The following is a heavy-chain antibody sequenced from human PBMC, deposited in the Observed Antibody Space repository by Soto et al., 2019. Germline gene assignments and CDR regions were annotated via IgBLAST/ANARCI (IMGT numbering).Heavy chain of an antibody. Sequence: QVQLQESGPGLVKPSQTLSLTCTVSGGSISSGGYYWSWIRQHPGKGLEWIGYIYYSGSTYYNPSLKGRATRAVDTSKNQFARKLSSVTAADTAVYYCARDRPHYGSGSYTVESLDYWGQGTLVTVSS. V-gene: IGHV4-31*03. CDR3: ARDRPHYGSGSYTVESLDY. CDR2: IYYSGST. CDR1: GGSISSGGYY. D-gene: IGHD3-10*01. J-gene: IGHJ4*02.